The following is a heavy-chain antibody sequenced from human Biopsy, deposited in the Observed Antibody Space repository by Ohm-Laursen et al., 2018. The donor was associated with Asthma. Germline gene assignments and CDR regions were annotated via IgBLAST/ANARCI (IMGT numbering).Heavy chain of an antibody. CDR1: GGSINNFY. Sequence: TLSLTWTVSGGSINNFYWSWIRQPPGKGLESIGHVYYSGSTNYNPSLKSRVTISIDASKNQFSLSLTSVTAADTAVYYCARTTYGHDGFDPWGQGTLVTVSS. J-gene: IGHJ5*02. CDR2: VYYSGST. V-gene: IGHV4-59*12. CDR3: ARTTYGHDGFDP. D-gene: IGHD4-17*01.